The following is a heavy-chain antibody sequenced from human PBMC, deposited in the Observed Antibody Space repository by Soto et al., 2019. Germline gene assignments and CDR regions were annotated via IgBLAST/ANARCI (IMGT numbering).Heavy chain of an antibody. J-gene: IGHJ4*02. V-gene: IGHV5-51*01. D-gene: IGHD2-2*02. CDR1: GYRFTNTW. Sequence: DVQLVQSVAEVKKPGESLKISCKSSGYRFTNTWIGWVRQMPGKGLEWMGAIFPGDSDSKYSPSFEGHVTITADKSITTAYLQCSSLKASEPALYYCAHKVDTLGLDSWGQRPLVIVSS. CDR3: AHKVDTLGLDS. CDR2: IFPGDSDS.